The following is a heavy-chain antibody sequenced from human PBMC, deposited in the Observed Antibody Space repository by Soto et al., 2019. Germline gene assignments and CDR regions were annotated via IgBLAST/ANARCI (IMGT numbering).Heavy chain of an antibody. V-gene: IGHV1-18*04. CDR1: CYTFTSYG. CDR2: ISAYNGNT. CDR3: ARDKGQWLVAQSFDY. D-gene: IGHD6-19*01. J-gene: IGHJ4*02. Sequence: SVKGSCKASCYTFTSYGISWVRQAPVQGLEWMGWISAYNGNTNYAQKLQGRVTMTTDTSTSTAYMELRSLRSDDTAVYYCARDKGQWLVAQSFDYWGQGTLVTVYS.